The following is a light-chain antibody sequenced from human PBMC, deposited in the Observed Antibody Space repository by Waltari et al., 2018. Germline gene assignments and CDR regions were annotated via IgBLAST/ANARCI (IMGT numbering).Light chain of an antibody. J-gene: IGKJ2*03. Sequence: EIELTQSPATLSASPGERVTLSCRASQGISNNLVWYQHKPGQSPRLLIYGASARATGVAERFSGSGYRTEFTLTISSLQSEDFAVYYCQHYNNRPPYSFGQGTKLDIK. CDR3: QHYNNRPPYS. V-gene: IGKV3-15*01. CDR2: GAS. CDR1: QGISNN.